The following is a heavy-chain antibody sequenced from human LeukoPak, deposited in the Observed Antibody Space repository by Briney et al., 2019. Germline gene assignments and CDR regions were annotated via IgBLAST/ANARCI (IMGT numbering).Heavy chain of an antibody. V-gene: IGHV3-20*01. J-gene: IGHJ4*02. D-gene: IGHD3-22*01. CDR2: INWNGGST. CDR3: ARAAKWGYYDSSGYYFDY. Sequence: GGSLRLSCAASGFTFDDYGMSWVRQAPGKGLEWVSGINWNGGSTGYADSVKGRFTISRDNAKNSLYLQMNSLRAEDTALYHCARAAKWGYYDSSGYYFDYWGQGTLVTVSS. CDR1: GFTFDDYG.